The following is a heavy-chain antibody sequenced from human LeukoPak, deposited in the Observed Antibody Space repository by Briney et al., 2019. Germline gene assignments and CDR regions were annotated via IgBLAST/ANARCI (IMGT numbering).Heavy chain of an antibody. CDR1: GFTFDDYA. J-gene: IGHJ4*02. CDR3: AKATDTAMVTSPLGY. CDR2: ISWDGGST. D-gene: IGHD5-18*01. V-gene: IGHV3-43D*04. Sequence: GGSLRLSCAASGFTFDDYAMHWVRQAPGKGLEWVSLISWDGGSTYYADSVKGRFTISRDNSKNSLYLQMNSLRTEDTALYYCAKATDTAMVTSPLGYWGQGTLVTASS.